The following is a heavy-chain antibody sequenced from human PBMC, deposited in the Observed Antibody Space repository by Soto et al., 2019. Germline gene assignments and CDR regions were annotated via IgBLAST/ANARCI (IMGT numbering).Heavy chain of an antibody. CDR1: GFTVSSNY. D-gene: IGHD1-1*01. CDR2: IYSGGST. CDR3: ARDTGGPTTGTTYHYSSGMDV. V-gene: IGHV3-53*02. Sequence: EVQLVETGGGLIQPGGSLRLSCAASGFTVSSNYMSWVRQAPGKGLEWVSVIYSGGSTYYADSVKGRFTISRDNSKNTLYLQMNSPKAEDTAVYYCARDTGGPTTGTTYHYSSGMDVWGQGTTVTVSS. J-gene: IGHJ6*02.